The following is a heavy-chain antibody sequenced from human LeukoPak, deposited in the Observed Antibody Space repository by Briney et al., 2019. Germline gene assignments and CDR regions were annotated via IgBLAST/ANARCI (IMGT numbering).Heavy chain of an antibody. Sequence: TGGSLRLSCAASGFTFSSYAMSWVRQAPGKGLEWVSVISGSGGSTYYADSVKGRFTISRDNSKNTLYLQMNSLRAEDTAVYYCARDSSSWYNNYYYGMDVWGQGATVTVSS. J-gene: IGHJ6*02. CDR2: ISGSGGST. V-gene: IGHV3-23*01. CDR1: GFTFSSYA. CDR3: ARDSSSWYNNYYYGMDV. D-gene: IGHD6-13*01.